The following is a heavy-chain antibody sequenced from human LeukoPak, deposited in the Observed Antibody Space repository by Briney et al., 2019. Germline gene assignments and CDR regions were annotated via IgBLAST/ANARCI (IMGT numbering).Heavy chain of an antibody. Sequence: SETLSLTCTVSGGSISSYYWSWIRQPPGKGLEWIGYIYFSGSTNYNPSLKSRVTISVDTSKNQFSLKLSSVTAADTAVYYCARTYDSSGYYYIGYFDYWGQGTLVTVSS. D-gene: IGHD3-22*01. CDR3: ARTYDSSGYYYIGYFDY. CDR1: GGSISSYY. V-gene: IGHV4-59*01. CDR2: IYFSGST. J-gene: IGHJ4*02.